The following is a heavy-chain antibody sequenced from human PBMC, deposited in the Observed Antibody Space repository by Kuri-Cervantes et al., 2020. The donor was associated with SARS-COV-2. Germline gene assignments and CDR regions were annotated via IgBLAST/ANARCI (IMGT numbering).Heavy chain of an antibody. CDR3: ARESSSSWYWFDP. Sequence: SETLSLTCTVSGGSISSYYWSWIRQPPGKGLEWIGYIYYSGSTNYNPSLKSRVTISVDTSKNQSSLKLGSVTAADTAVYYCARESSSSWYWFDPWGQGALVTVSS. CDR1: GGSISSYY. CDR2: IYYSGST. D-gene: IGHD6-13*01. V-gene: IGHV4-59*12. J-gene: IGHJ5*02.